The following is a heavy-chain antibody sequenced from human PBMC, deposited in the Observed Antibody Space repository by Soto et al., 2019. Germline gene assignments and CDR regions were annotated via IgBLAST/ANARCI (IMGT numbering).Heavy chain of an antibody. J-gene: IGHJ5*02. D-gene: IGHD3-10*01. CDR3: ARQASYGSGIGWFDP. Sequence: PGESLKISCKGSGYSFTSYWIGWVRQMPGKGLEWMGIIYPGDSDTRYSPSFQGQVTISADKSISTAHLQWSSLKASDTAMYYCARQASYGSGIGWFDPWGQGTLVTVSS. CDR1: GYSFTSYW. V-gene: IGHV5-51*01. CDR2: IYPGDSDT.